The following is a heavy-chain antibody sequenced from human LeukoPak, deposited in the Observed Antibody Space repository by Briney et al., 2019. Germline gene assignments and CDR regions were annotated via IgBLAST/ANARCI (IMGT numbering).Heavy chain of an antibody. J-gene: IGHJ6*03. Sequence: PSETLSLTCTVSGGSISNYYWSWIREPPGKGLEWIGYIYYSGSTNYNPSLKSRVTISVDTSTNQFSLKLSSVTAADTAVYHCARASSGQRRDGYNCYYYYYMDVWGKGTTVTVSS. V-gene: IGHV4-59*01. D-gene: IGHD5-24*01. CDR3: ARASSGQRRDGYNCYYYYYMDV. CDR1: GGSISNYY. CDR2: IYYSGST.